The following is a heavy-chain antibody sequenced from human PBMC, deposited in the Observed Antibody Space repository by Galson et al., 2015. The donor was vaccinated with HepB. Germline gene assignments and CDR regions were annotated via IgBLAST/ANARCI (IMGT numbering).Heavy chain of an antibody. D-gene: IGHD3-16*01. Sequence: SLRLSCAASGFSFSDYGMNWVRQAPGKGLEWVSSITCRSSYMYLADSVKGRFTISRDNAKNSLYLQMNSLRAEDTALYYCARDSDHWGAFDIWGQGTVVTVSS. J-gene: IGHJ3*02. CDR2: ITCRSSYM. CDR3: ARDSDHWGAFDI. CDR1: GFSFSDYG. V-gene: IGHV3-21*01.